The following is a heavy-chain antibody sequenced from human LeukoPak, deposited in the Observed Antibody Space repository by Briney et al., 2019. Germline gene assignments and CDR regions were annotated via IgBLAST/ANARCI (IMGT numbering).Heavy chain of an antibody. J-gene: IGHJ4*02. CDR3: ARAVGGGDYVGL. CDR2: ISSSSSYI. CDR1: GFTFSSYS. Sequence: GGSLRLSCAASGFTFSSYSMNWVRQAPGKGLEWVSSISSSSSYIYYADSVKGRFTISRDNAKNSLYLQMNSLRAEDTAVYYCARAVGGGDYVGLWGQGTLVTVSS. D-gene: IGHD4-23*01. V-gene: IGHV3-21*01.